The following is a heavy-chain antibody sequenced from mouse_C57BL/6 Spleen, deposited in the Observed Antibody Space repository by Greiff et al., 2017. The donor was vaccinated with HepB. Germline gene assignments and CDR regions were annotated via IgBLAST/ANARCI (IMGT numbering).Heavy chain of an antibody. Sequence: EVQLQQSGPELVKPGASVKISCKASGYSFTGYYMHWVKQSHGNILDWIGYIYPYNGVSSYNQKFKGKATLTVDKSSSTAYMELRSLTSEDSAVYYWATPDSSGDYYAMDYWGQGTSVTVSS. J-gene: IGHJ4*01. V-gene: IGHV1-31*01. D-gene: IGHD3-2*02. CDR3: ATPDSSGDYYAMDY. CDR2: IYPYNGVS. CDR1: GYSFTGYY.